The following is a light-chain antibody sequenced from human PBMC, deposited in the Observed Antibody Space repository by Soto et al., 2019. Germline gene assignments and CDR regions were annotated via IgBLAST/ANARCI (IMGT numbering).Light chain of an antibody. CDR1: QGISSY. CDR3: QQYFSYPYT. CDR2: AAA. J-gene: IGKJ2*01. V-gene: IGKV1-8*01. Sequence: AIRMTQSPSSFSASTGDRVTITCRASQGISSYLAWYQQKPGKAPNLLIYAAATLQRGAPSRFSGSGSATDFTLTISRLQSEDFATYYCQQYFSYPYTFGQGTKLEI.